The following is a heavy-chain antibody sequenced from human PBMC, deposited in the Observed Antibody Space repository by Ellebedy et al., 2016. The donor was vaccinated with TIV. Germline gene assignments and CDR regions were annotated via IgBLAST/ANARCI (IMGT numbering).Heavy chain of an antibody. Sequence: PGGSLRLSCAASGFTFSSYSMNWVRQAPGKGLEWVSYISSSISTIYYADSVKGRFTISRDNAKNSLYLQMNSLRAEDPAVYYCARRRELLRENYYFDYWGQGTLVTVSS. V-gene: IGHV3-48*01. D-gene: IGHD1-26*01. CDR2: ISSSISTI. CDR1: GFTFSSYS. CDR3: ARRRELLRENYYFDY. J-gene: IGHJ4*02.